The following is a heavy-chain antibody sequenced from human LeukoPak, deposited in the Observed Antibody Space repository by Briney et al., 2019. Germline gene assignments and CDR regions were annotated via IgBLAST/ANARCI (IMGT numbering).Heavy chain of an antibody. D-gene: IGHD1-26*01. CDR3: ALLTGEYYYYYGMDV. CDR2: MNPNSGNT. J-gene: IGHJ6*02. V-gene: IGHV1-8*02. CDR1: GGTFSSYA. Sequence: ASVKVSCKASGGTFSSYAISWVRQAPGQGLEWMGWMNPNSGNTGYARKFQGRVTMTRNTSISTAYMELSSLRSEDTAVYYCALLTGEYYYYYGMDVWGQGTTVTVSS.